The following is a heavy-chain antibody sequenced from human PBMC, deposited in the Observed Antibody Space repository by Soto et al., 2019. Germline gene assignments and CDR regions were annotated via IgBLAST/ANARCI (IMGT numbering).Heavy chain of an antibody. CDR3: ARVCRIADRSFGAFDI. CDR2: ISYDGRNS. D-gene: IGHD6-6*01. V-gene: IGHV3-30*04. CDR1: GFTFSNHA. Sequence: QVQLVESGGGVVQPGRSLRLSCAGSGFTFSNHAMHWVRQGPGKGLEWVAVISYDGRNSHYADSVKGRFTISRDNSKNTVYVQMNSLRDEDTAEYYCARVCRIADRSFGAFDIWGQGTLVTVSS. J-gene: IGHJ3*02.